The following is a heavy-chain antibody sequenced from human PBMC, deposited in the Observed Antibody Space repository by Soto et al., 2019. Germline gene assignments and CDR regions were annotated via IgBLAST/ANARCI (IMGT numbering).Heavy chain of an antibody. CDR1: GYTFTSYY. J-gene: IGHJ6*02. CDR2: INPSGGST. CDR3: ATRIQYDYGMDV. D-gene: IGHD2-15*01. Sequence: ASVKVSCKASGYTFTSYYMHWVRQAPGQGLEWMGIINPSGGSTSHAQKFQGRVTMTRDMSTSTVYMELSTLRSEDTAVYYCATRIQYDYGMDVWGQGTTVTVS. V-gene: IGHV1-46*01.